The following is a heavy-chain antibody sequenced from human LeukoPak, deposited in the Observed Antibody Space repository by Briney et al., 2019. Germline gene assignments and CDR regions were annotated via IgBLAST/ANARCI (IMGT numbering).Heavy chain of an antibody. CDR3: ARHGSGWYGY. CDR2: INHSGST. D-gene: IGHD6-19*01. Sequence: SETLSLTCAVYGGSFSGYYWSWIRQPPGKGLEWIGEINHSGSTNYNPSLKSRVTISVDTSKNQFSPKLSSVTAADTAVYYCARHGSGWYGYWGQGTLVTVSS. V-gene: IGHV4-34*01. CDR1: GGSFSGYY. J-gene: IGHJ4*02.